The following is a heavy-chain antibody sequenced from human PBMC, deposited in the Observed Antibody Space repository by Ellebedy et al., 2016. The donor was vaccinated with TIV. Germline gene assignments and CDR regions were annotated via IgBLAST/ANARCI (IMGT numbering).Heavy chain of an antibody. CDR3: AKCRATTWYDWFDP. J-gene: IGHJ5*02. Sequence: GESLKISXAASGSTFGSFAMTWVRQAPGKGLEWVAGITGSGSSADYADSVKGRFTISRDNPKNTLYLQMDSLRAEDTAVYYCAKCRATTWYDWFDPWGQGTLVTVSS. CDR1: GSTFGSFA. CDR2: ITGSGSSA. D-gene: IGHD6-13*01. V-gene: IGHV3-23*01.